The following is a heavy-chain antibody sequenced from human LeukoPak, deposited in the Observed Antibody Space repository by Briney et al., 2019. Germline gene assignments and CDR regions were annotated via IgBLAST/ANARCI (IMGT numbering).Heavy chain of an antibody. J-gene: IGHJ4*02. D-gene: IGHD6-19*01. Sequence: PGGSLRLSCAASGITINTFTMNWVRQAPGKGLEWVSTIRGAEGGTYYADSVKGRFTISRDNFENTLYLQMNYLREEDTALYYCAKAFSSGWSPFDYWGQGALVTVSS. CDR2: IRGAEGGT. CDR3: AKAFSSGWSPFDY. CDR1: GITINTFT. V-gene: IGHV3-23*01.